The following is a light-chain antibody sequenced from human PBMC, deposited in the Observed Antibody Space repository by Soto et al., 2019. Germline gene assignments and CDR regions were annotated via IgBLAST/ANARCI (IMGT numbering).Light chain of an antibody. CDR1: QSVNNN. V-gene: IGKV3-15*01. CDR2: GAS. Sequence: EVVMTQSPATLSVSPGERVTLSCRASQSVNNNLAWYQHKPGQAPRLLIYGASTRATGIPANFSGSGSGTEFTLTISSLQSEDFAVYYCQQYDNWPPYTFGQGTRLDIK. J-gene: IGKJ5*01. CDR3: QQYDNWPPYT.